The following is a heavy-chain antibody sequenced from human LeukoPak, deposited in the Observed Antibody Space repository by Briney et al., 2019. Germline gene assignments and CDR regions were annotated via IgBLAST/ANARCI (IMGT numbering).Heavy chain of an antibody. D-gene: IGHD3-10*01. CDR1: GFTFSSYE. V-gene: IGHV3-48*03. CDR3: ARGFGELFFDY. J-gene: IGHJ4*02. Sequence: GGSLRLSCAASGFTFSSYEMNWVRQAPGKGLEWVSYISSSGSTMYYADSVKGRFTISRDNAKNSLYLQMNSLRAEDTAVYYCARGFGELFFDYWGQGTLVTVSS. CDR2: ISSSGSTM.